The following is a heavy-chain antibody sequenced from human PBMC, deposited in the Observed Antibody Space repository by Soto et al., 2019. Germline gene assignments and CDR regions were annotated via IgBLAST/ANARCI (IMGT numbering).Heavy chain of an antibody. J-gene: IGHJ6*02. CDR1: GFTFSNYG. CDR2: IWYDGSNK. V-gene: IGHV3-33*01. Sequence: GGSLRLSCAASGFTFSNYGMHWVRQAPGKGLEWVAVIWYDGSNKYYADSGKGRFTISRDNSKNTLYLQMNRRRAEDTAVYYCARGDDYSSIVATGGDYGMDVWGQGTTVTVSS. CDR3: ARGDDYSSIVATGGDYGMDV. D-gene: IGHD5-12*01.